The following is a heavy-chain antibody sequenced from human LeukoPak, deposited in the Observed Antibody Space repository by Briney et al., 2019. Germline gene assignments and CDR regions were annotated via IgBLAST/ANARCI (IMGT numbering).Heavy chain of an antibody. V-gene: IGHV4-31*03. CDR3: ARDYEYSGYDYYYYYYGMDV. D-gene: IGHD5-12*01. CDR1: GGSISSGGYY. J-gene: IGHJ6*02. CDR2: IYYSGST. Sequence: PSETLSLTCTVSGGSISSGGYYWSWIRQHPGKSLEWIEYIYYSGSTYYNPSLKSRVTISVDTSNNQFSLKLSSVTAADTAVYYCARDYEYSGYDYYYYYYGMDVWGQGTTVTVSS.